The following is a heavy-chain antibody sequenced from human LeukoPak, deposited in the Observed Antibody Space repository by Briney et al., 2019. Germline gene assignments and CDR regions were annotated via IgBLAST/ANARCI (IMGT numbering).Heavy chain of an antibody. D-gene: IGHD6-13*01. CDR1: GYTFTSYG. Sequence: ASVKVSCKASGYTFTSYGISWVRQAPGQGLEWMGWVSAYNGNTNYAQKLQGRVTMTTDTSTSTAYMELRSLRSDDTAVYYCASTPGIAAAGTDFDYWGQGTLVTVSS. CDR2: VSAYNGNT. CDR3: ASTPGIAAAGTDFDY. J-gene: IGHJ4*02. V-gene: IGHV1-18*01.